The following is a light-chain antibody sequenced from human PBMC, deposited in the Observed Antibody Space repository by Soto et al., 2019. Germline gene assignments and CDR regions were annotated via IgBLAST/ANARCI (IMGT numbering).Light chain of an antibody. CDR3: TSYASGSSHVV. V-gene: IGLV2-14*01. CDR1: SSXXGGYDY. Sequence: QSALTQPASVSGSPGQSITLSCTGTSSXXGGYDYVSWYQRHPGKAPKLIIYDVNNRPSGVSNRFSGSKSGNTASLTISGLQAEDEADYYCTSYASGSSHVVFGGGTKLTVL. CDR2: DVN. J-gene: IGLJ2*01.